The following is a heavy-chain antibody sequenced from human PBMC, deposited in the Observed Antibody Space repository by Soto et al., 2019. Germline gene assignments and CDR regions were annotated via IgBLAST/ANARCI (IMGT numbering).Heavy chain of an antibody. CDR1: GFTFSSYA. V-gene: IGHV3-30-3*01. CDR2: ISYDGSNK. Sequence: LRLSCAASGFTFSSYAMHWVRQAPGKGLEWVAVISYDGSNKYYADSVKGRFTISRDNSKNTLYLQMNSLRAEDTAVYYCARDRGAYYDFWSGYYTGGYYYGMDVWGQGTTVTVSS. J-gene: IGHJ6*02. D-gene: IGHD3-3*01. CDR3: ARDRGAYYDFWSGYYTGGYYYGMDV.